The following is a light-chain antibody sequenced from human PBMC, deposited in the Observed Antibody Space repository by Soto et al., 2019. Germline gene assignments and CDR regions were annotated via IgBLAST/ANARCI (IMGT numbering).Light chain of an antibody. CDR2: GAS. V-gene: IGKV3-15*01. CDR3: QQYNNWPPRT. Sequence: EIVMTQSPATLPVSPGERATLSCRASQSVSSNLAWYQQKPGQAPRLLIYGASTRATGIPARFSGSGSGTEFTLTISSLQSEDFAVYYCQQYNNWPPRTFGPGTKVDIK. J-gene: IGKJ3*01. CDR1: QSVSSN.